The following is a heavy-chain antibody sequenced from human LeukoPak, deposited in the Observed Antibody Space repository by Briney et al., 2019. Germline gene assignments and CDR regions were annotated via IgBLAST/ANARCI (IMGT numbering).Heavy chain of an antibody. J-gene: IGHJ4*02. CDR3: ARVTSYYYNTSGDYYFDY. V-gene: IGHV3-66*01. Sequence: PGGSLRLSCAASGFTVSSNYMTWVRQAPGKGLEWVSVIYDGDRTNYADSVKDRFTISRDNSKNTLYLQMNSLRAEDTAVYYCARVTSYYYNTSGDYYFDYWGQGTLVTVSS. D-gene: IGHD3-22*01. CDR2: IYDGDRT. CDR1: GFTVSSNY.